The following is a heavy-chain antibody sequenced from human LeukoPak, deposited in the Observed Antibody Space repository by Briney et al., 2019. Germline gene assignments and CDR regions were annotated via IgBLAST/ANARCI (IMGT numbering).Heavy chain of an antibody. CDR2: IYYSGST. CDR1: GGSISSYY. CDR3: ARVPEKSSSWYSNYYYYRDV. J-gene: IGHJ6*03. D-gene: IGHD6-13*01. V-gene: IGHV4-59*01. Sequence: SETLSLTCTVSGGSISSYYWSWIRQPPGKGLEWIGYIYYSGSTNYNPSLKSRVTISVDTSKNQFSLKLSSVTAADTAVYYCARVPEKSSSWYSNYYYYRDVWGKGTTVSVSS.